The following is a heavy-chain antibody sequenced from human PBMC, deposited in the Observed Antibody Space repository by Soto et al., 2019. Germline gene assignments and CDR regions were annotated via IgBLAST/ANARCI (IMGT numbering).Heavy chain of an antibody. CDR1: GFTFSSYA. D-gene: IGHD2-2*01. Sequence: GGSLRLSCAASGFTFSSYAMSWVRQAPGKGLEWVSAISGTGVSTYYADSVKGRFTISRDNSKNTLYLQMDSLRAEDTAVYYCAKRGERGVVVPAANFDYWGQGTLVTVSS. CDR2: ISGTGVST. J-gene: IGHJ4*02. V-gene: IGHV3-23*01. CDR3: AKRGERGVVVPAANFDY.